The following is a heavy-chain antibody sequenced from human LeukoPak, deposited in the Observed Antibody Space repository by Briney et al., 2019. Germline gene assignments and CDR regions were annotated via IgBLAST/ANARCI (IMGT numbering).Heavy chain of an antibody. CDR3: ARGATIFGVVIIGGVWFDY. J-gene: IGHJ4*02. V-gene: IGHV4-34*01. CDR1: GGSFSGYY. D-gene: IGHD3-3*01. CDR2: INHSGST. Sequence: PSETLSLTCAVYGGSFSGYYWSWIRQPPGKGLEWIGEINHSGSTNYNPSLKSRVTISVDTSKNQFSLKLSSVTAADTAVYYCARGATIFGVVIIGGVWFDYWGQGTLVTVSS.